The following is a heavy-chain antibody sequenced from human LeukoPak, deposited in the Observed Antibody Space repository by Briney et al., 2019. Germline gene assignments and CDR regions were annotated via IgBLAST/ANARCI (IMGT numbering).Heavy chain of an antibody. J-gene: IGHJ5*02. CDR2: IYTSGST. V-gene: IGHV4-4*07. Sequence: SETLSLTCTVSGGSISSYYWSWIRQPAGKGLEWIGRIYTSGSTNYNPSLKSRVTISVDTSKNQFSLKLSSVTAADTAVYYCARLWKRPLLFYDSSGYSPSSSVWFDPWGQGTLVTVSS. D-gene: IGHD3-22*01. CDR3: ARLWKRPLLFYDSSGYSPSSSVWFDP. CDR1: GGSISSYY.